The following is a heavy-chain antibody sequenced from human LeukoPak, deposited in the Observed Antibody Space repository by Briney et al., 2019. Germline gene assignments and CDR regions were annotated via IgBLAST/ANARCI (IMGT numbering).Heavy chain of an antibody. Sequence: ASVNVSCKASGYTFTVYYMHWVRQAPGQGLEWMGWINPNSGGTKFAQKFQGRVTMTRDTSISTAYMELSRLRSDDTAVYYCARDEPDLARDFDYWGQGTLVTVSS. CDR3: ARDEPDLARDFDY. D-gene: IGHD1-14*01. V-gene: IGHV1-2*02. CDR2: INPNSGGT. J-gene: IGHJ4*02. CDR1: GYTFTVYY.